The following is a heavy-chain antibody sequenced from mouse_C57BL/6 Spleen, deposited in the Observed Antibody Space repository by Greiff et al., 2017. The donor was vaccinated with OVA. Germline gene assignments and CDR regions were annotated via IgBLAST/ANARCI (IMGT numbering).Heavy chain of an antibody. J-gene: IGHJ1*03. CDR3: TRDTYYYGSSYGYFDV. CDR2: ISSGGDYI. Sequence: EVQVVESGEGLVKPGGSLKLSCAASGFTFSSYAMSWVRQTPEKRLEWVAYISSGGDYIYYADTVKGRFTISRDNARNTLYLQMSSLKSEDTAMYYCTRDTYYYGSSYGYFDVWGTGTTVTVSS. CDR1: GFTFSSYA. D-gene: IGHD1-1*01. V-gene: IGHV5-9-1*02.